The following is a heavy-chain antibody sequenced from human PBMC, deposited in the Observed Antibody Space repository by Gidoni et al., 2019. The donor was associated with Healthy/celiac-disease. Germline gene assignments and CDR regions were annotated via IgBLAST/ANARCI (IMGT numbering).Heavy chain of an antibody. CDR1: GGSVSSGSYY. J-gene: IGHJ4*02. CDR3: ARYGQQLAYFDY. V-gene: IGHV4-61*01. CDR2: IYYSGST. D-gene: IGHD6-13*01. Sequence: QVQLQESGPGLVKPSETLSLTCTVSGGSVSSGSYYWSWIRQPPGKGLEWIGYIYYSGSTNYNPSLKSRVTISVDTSKNQFSLKLSSVTAADTAVYYCARYGQQLAYFDYWGQGTLVTVSS.